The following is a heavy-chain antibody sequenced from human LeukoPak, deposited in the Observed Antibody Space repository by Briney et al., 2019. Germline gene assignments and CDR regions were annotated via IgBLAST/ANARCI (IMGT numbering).Heavy chain of an antibody. CDR2: ISSSSSYI. V-gene: IGHV3-21*01. J-gene: IGHJ6*03. CDR1: GFTFSSYS. CDR3: ARLADYYYMDV. Sequence: GGSLRLSCAASGFTFSSYSMNWVRQAPGKGLEWVSSISSSSSYIYYADSVKGRFTISRDNAKNSLYLQMNSLRAEDTAVYCCARLADYYYMDVWGKGTTVTISS.